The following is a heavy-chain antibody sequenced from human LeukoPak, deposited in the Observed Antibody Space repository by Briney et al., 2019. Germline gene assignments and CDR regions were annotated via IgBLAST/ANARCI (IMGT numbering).Heavy chain of an antibody. J-gene: IGHJ5*02. V-gene: IGHV1-69*06. Sequence: GASVKVSCKASGGTFSSYAISWVRQAPGQGLEWMGGIIPIFGTANYAQKFQGRVTITADKSTSTAYMELSSLRSEDTAVYYCARHDSSGYYLGWFDPGGQGTLVTVSS. CDR3: ARHDSSGYYLGWFDP. CDR1: GGTFSSYA. CDR2: IIPIFGTA. D-gene: IGHD3-22*01.